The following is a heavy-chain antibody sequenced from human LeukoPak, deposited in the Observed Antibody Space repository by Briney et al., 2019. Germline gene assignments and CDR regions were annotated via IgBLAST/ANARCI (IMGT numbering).Heavy chain of an antibody. CDR3: ARDVPTGIARDAFDI. CDR2: IIPIFGTA. D-gene: IGHD1-1*01. CDR1: GGTFSSYA. J-gene: IGHJ3*02. Sequence: SVKVSCKASGGTFSSYAISWVRQAPGQGLEWMGGIIPIFGTANYAQKFQGRVTITTDESTSTAYMELSSLRSEDTAVYYCARDVPTGIARDAFDIWGQGTMVTVSS. V-gene: IGHV1-69*05.